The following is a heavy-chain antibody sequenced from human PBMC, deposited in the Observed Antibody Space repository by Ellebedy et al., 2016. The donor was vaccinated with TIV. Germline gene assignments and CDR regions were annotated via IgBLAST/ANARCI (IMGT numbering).Heavy chain of an antibody. CDR1: GFPFSTYA. D-gene: IGHD4-17*01. J-gene: IGHJ4*02. Sequence: GESLKISCAASGFPFSTYAMHWVRQVPGKGPEWVALPTYDGIYRLYADSVRGRFTISRDTSTNTLYLQMNGLRAEDTGIYYCAKDKNGDLIHNFDSWGQGTLVTVAS. V-gene: IGHV3-30*18. CDR2: PTYDGIYR. CDR3: AKDKNGDLIHNFDS.